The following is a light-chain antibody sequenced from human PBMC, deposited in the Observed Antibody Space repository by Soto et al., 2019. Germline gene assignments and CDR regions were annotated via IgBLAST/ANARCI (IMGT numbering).Light chain of an antibody. CDR1: QGLVYSDGNTF. CDR2: QVS. J-gene: IGKJ1*01. CDR3: VQGTRWPWM. V-gene: IGKV2-30*01. Sequence: DVVMTQSPLSLSVTLGQPASISCRSSQGLVYSDGNTFLNWFHQRPGQSPRRLIYQVSNQGSGVPDRFSGSGSGTDYTVTISSVEAEDVEIYYCVQGTRWPWMFGQGTKVEIK.